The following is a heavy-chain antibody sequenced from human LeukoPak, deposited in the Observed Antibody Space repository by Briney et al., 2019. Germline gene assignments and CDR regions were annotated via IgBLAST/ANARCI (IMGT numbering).Heavy chain of an antibody. CDR3: ARKPNAPYYYYYMDV. V-gene: IGHV4-38-2*01. CDR2: TYHSGST. Sequence: SETLSLTCAVSGYSISSGYYWGWIRQPPGKGLEWIGSTYHSGSTYYNPSLKSRVTISVDTSKNQFSLKLSSVTAADTAVYYCARKPNAPYYYYYMDVWGKGTTVTVSS. D-gene: IGHD1-14*01. CDR1: GYSISSGYY. J-gene: IGHJ6*03.